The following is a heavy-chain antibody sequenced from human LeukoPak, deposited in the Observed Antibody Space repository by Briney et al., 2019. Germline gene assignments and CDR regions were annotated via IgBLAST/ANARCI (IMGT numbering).Heavy chain of an antibody. Sequence: SETLSLTCTVSGGSISSYYWSWIRQPPGKGLEWIGYIYYSGSTNYNPSLKSRVTISVDTSKNQFSLKLSSVTAADTAVYYCARESSGWSTVPNWFDPWVQGTLVTVSS. V-gene: IGHV4-59*01. CDR1: GGSISSYY. CDR2: IYYSGST. CDR3: ARESSGWSTVPNWFDP. J-gene: IGHJ5*02. D-gene: IGHD6-19*01.